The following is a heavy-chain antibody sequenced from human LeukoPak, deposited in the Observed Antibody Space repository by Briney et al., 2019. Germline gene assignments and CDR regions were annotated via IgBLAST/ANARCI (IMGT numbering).Heavy chain of an antibody. CDR1: GGTFSSYA. D-gene: IGHD6-19*01. V-gene: IGHV1-69*13. CDR3: ARGVSRSGWYKANYYYYGMDV. J-gene: IGHJ6*02. CDR2: IIPIFGTA. Sequence: SVKVSCKASGGTFSSYAISWVRQAPGQGPEWMGGIIPIFGTANHAQKFQGRVTITADESTSTAYMELSSLRSEDTAVYYCARGVSRSGWYKANYYYYGMDVWGQGTTVTVSS.